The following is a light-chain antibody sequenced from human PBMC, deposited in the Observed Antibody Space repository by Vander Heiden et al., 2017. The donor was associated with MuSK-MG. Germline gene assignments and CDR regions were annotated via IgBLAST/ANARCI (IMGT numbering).Light chain of an antibody. Sequence: SYELTQPPSVSVSPGQTASIPCSGVKLGDKYACWYQQKPGQSPVLVIYQDSKRASGIPERFSGSNSGNTATLTISGTQAMDEADYYCQAWDSSTHVVFGGGTKLTVL. CDR3: QAWDSSTHVV. V-gene: IGLV3-1*01. J-gene: IGLJ2*01. CDR1: KLGDKY. CDR2: QDS.